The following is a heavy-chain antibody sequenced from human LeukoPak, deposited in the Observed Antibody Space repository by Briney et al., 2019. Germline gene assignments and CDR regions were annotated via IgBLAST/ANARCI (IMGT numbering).Heavy chain of an antibody. J-gene: IGHJ5*02. CDR3: ASGGYGLWDWFDP. CDR2: INPSGGST. V-gene: IGHV1-46*01. D-gene: IGHD5-18*01. Sequence: ASVKVSCKASGYTFTSYYMHWVRQAPGQGLEWMGIINPSGGSTSYAQKFQGRVAMTRDTSTSTVYMELSSLRSEDTAVYYCASGGYGLWDWFDPWGQGTLVTVSS. CDR1: GYTFTSYY.